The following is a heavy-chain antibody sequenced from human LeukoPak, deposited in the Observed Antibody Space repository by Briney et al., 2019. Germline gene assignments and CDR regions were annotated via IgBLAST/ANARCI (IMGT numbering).Heavy chain of an antibody. Sequence: GGSLRLSCAASGFTFSSYAMHWVRQAPGKGLEYVSAISSNGGSTYYANSVKGRFTISRDNSKNMLYLQMGSLRAEDMAVYYCARDQFSYCSSTSCFPLTTWGQGTLVTVSS. CDR1: GFTFSSYA. CDR3: ARDQFSYCSSTSCFPLTT. J-gene: IGHJ5*02. V-gene: IGHV3-64*01. D-gene: IGHD2-2*01. CDR2: ISSNGGST.